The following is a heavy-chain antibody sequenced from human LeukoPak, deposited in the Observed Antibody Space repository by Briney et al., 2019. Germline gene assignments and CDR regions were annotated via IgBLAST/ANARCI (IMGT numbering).Heavy chain of an antibody. CDR3: ARTIVGADDAFDI. CDR1: GGSISSYY. V-gene: IGHV4-59*08. Sequence: SATLSLTCTVSGGSISSYYWSWIRQPPGKGLEWVGYIYYSGNTNYNPSLKSRVTISVDTSKNQFSLKLSSVTAADTAVYYCARTIVGADDAFDIWGQGTMVTVSS. J-gene: IGHJ3*02. CDR2: IYYSGNT. D-gene: IGHD1-26*01.